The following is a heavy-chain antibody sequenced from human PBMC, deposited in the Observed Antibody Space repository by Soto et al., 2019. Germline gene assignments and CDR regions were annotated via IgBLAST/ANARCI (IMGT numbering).Heavy chain of an antibody. CDR2: INPNSGGT. D-gene: IGHD6-13*01. CDR3: ARDGGFRLQQDSFDI. V-gene: IGHV1-2*04. CDR1: GYTFTGYY. J-gene: IGHJ3*02. Sequence: ASVKVSCKASGYTFTGYYMHWVRQAPGQGLEWMGWINPNSGGTNYAQKFQGWVTMTRDTSISTAYMELSRLRSDDTAVYYCARDGGFRLQQDSFDIWGQGTMVTVSS.